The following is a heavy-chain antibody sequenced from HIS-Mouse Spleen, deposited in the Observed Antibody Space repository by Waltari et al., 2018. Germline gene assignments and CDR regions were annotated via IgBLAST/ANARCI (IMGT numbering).Heavy chain of an antibody. V-gene: IGHV3-30*18. CDR2: ISYDGSNK. CDR3: AKASSGWLDY. D-gene: IGHD6-19*01. CDR1: GLTFSSYG. J-gene: IGHJ4*02. Sequence: QVQLVESGGGVVQPGRSLRLSCAASGLTFSSYGMHWVRQAPGKGLEWVAVISYDGSNKYYADSVKGRFTISRDKSKNTLYLQMNSLRAEDTAVYYCAKASSGWLDYWGQGTLVTVSS.